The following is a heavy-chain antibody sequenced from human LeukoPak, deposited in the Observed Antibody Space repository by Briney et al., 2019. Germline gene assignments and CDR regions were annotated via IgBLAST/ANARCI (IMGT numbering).Heavy chain of an antibody. D-gene: IGHD2/OR15-2a*01. J-gene: IGHJ4*02. CDR3: ANNRASLDY. Sequence: GGSLRLSCAASGFTFSNSGMRWVRQAPGKGLEGVANINQDESEKNCVDSVKGRFTISRDNAKNSLYLQMNSLRAEDAAVYYCANNRASLDYWGQGTLVTVSS. CDR2: INQDESEK. V-gene: IGHV3-7*02. CDR1: GFTFSNSG.